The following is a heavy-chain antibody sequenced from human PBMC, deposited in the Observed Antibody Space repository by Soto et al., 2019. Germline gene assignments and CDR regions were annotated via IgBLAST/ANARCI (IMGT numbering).Heavy chain of an antibody. D-gene: IGHD7-27*01. CDR1: GFTFSSYG. CDR2: ISYDGSNK. V-gene: IGHV3-30*18. J-gene: IGHJ6*02. Sequence: QVQLVESGGGVVQPGRSLRLSCAASGFTFSSYGMYWVRQAPGKGLEWVAVISYDGSNKYYADSVKGRFTISRDNSKNTLYPQLNRLRAEDTAVYYCAKGLLGRGRAYGMDVWGQGTTVTVSS. CDR3: AKGLLGRGRAYGMDV.